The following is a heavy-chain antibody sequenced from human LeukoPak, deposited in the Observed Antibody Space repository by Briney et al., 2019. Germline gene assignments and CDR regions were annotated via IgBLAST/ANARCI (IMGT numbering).Heavy chain of an antibody. CDR3: AKGREDCSSTSCYESDY. Sequence: PGGSLRLSRAASGFTFSSYAMSWVRQAPGKGLEWVSAISGSGGSTYYADSVKGRFTISRDNSKNTLYLQMNSLRAEDTAVYYCAKGREDCSSTSCYESDYWGQGTLVTVSS. CDR1: GFTFSSYA. D-gene: IGHD2-2*01. V-gene: IGHV3-23*01. J-gene: IGHJ4*02. CDR2: ISGSGGST.